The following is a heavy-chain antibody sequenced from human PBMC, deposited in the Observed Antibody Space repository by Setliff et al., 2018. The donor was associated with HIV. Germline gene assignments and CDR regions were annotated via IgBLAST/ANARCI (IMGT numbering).Heavy chain of an antibody. Sequence: KLPETLSLTCAVFGGSFTDIGGSFTDYYWIWIRQPPGKGLEWIGEINHSGSTHYNPSLKSRFTISVDTSKNQFSLKLTSVTAADTAVYYCARAPYVSGSFGWFDPWGQGTLVTVSS. D-gene: IGHD3-10*01. CDR3: ARAPYVSGSFGWFDP. CDR2: INHSGST. J-gene: IGHJ5*02. V-gene: IGHV4-34*01. CDR1: GGSFTDIGGSFTDYY.